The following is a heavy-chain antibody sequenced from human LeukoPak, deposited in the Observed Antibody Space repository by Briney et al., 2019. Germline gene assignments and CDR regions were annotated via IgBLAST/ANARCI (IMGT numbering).Heavy chain of an antibody. J-gene: IGHJ4*02. CDR3: ARERWTPNSSGYPIDY. V-gene: IGHV4-39*07. D-gene: IGHD3-22*01. CDR2: IYYSGST. CDR1: GGSISSSSYY. Sequence: PSETLSLTCTVSGGSISSSSYYWGWIRQPPGKGLEWIGSIYYSGSTYYNPSLKSRVTISVDTSKNQFSLKLSSVTAADTAVYYWARERWTPNSSGYPIDYWGQGTLVTVSS.